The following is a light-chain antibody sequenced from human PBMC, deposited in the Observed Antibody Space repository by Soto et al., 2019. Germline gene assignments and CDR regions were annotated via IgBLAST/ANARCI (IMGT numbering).Light chain of an antibody. CDR3: QHYNSSPT. CDR1: QSISSW. CDR2: KAS. J-gene: IGKJ1*01. Sequence: DIQMTQSPSTLSASVGDRVTITCRASQSISSWLAWYQQKPGKAPKLLIYKASSLESGVPSRFSGSGSGTEFTLNISSLQPDDFATYYCQHYNSSPTFGQGTKVEIK. V-gene: IGKV1-5*03.